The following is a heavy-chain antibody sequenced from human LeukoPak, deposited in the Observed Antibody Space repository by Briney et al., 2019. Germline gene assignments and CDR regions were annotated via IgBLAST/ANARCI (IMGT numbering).Heavy chain of an antibody. CDR3: ATYYDFWSGYAIDPYYYYMDV. CDR2: IYYSGST. D-gene: IGHD3-3*01. J-gene: IGHJ6*03. Sequence: SETLSLTCTVSGGSISSSSYYWGWIRQPPGKGLEWIGSIYYSGSTYYNPSLKSRVTISVDTSKNQFSLKLSSVTAADTAVHYCATYYDFWSGYAIDPYYYYMDVWGKGTTVTVSS. CDR1: GGSISSSSYY. V-gene: IGHV4-39*01.